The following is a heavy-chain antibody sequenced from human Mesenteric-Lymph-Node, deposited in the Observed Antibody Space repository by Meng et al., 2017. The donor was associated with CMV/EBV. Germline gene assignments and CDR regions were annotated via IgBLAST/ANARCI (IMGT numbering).Heavy chain of an antibody. J-gene: IGHJ5*02. CDR3: ARDGLDIVVVPAAIVWFDP. V-gene: IGHV1-2*02. CDR2: ISPNSGGT. D-gene: IGHD2-2*03. CDR1: GYTFTSYG. Sequence: ASVKVSCKASGYTFTSYGISWVRQAPGQGLEWMGWISPNSGGTNYPQKFQGRVTVTRDTSISTAYMELSSLRSDDTAVYYCARDGLDIVVVPAAIVWFDPWGQGTLVTVSS.